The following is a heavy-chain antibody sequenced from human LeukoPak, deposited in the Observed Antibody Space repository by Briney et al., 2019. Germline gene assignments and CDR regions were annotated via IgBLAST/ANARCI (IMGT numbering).Heavy chain of an antibody. D-gene: IGHD3-10*01. CDR2: ISPYNDST. J-gene: IGHJ4*02. Sequence: ASVKVSCKASGYTFTNYGLIWVRQALGQGLEWMGRISPYNDSTKYGQKFQDRVTMTTDKTTNTAYMELRTLRSDDTAVYYCARSHSGSLRAPFDYWGQGTLVTVSS. CDR3: ARSHSGSLRAPFDY. V-gene: IGHV1-18*01. CDR1: GYTFTNYG.